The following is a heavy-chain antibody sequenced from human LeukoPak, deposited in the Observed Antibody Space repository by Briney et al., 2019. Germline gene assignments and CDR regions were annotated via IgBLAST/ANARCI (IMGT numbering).Heavy chain of an antibody. CDR1: GYSFTSYW. D-gene: IGHD3-10*01. CDR2: IYPGDSET. V-gene: IGHV5-51*01. Sequence: GESLKISCKGSGYSFTSYWIGWVRQMPGKGLEWMGIIYPGDSETRYSPSFQGQVTISADKSISTAYLQWSSLKASDTAMYYCARHSGGEYGSGSAFDIWGQGTMVTVSS. CDR3: ARHSGGEYGSGSAFDI. J-gene: IGHJ3*02.